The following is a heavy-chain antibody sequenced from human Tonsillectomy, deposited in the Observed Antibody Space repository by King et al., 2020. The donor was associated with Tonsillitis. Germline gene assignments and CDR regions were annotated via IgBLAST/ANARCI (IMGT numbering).Heavy chain of an antibody. D-gene: IGHD2-15*01. CDR2: ISYDGSNK. Sequence: VQLVESGGGVVQPGRSLRLSCAASGFTFSSYAMHWVRQAPGKGLEWGAVISYDGSNKYYADSVKGRFTISRDNSKNTLYLQMNSLRAEDTAVYYCASSPSCSDGSCYSEGGYWGQGTLVTVSS. CDR3: ASSPSCSDGSCYSEGGY. V-gene: IGHV3-30*01. CDR1: GFTFSSYA. J-gene: IGHJ4*02.